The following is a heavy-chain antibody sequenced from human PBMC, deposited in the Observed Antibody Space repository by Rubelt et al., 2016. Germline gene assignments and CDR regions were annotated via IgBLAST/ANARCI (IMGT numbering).Heavy chain of an antibody. CDR1: GGSFNVYY. J-gene: IGHJ6*02. Sequence: QVQLQESGPGLVKPSETLSLTCTVPGGSFNVYYWTWIRQPPGQGLEWIGYLYYGGRTDYNPSLKSRVTISVDTSKNQFSLKLSSVTAADTAVYYCARDKLPRYGMDVWGQGTTVTVSS. CDR2: LYYGGRT. CDR3: ARDKLPRYGMDV. D-gene: IGHD5-24*01. V-gene: IGHV4-59*12.